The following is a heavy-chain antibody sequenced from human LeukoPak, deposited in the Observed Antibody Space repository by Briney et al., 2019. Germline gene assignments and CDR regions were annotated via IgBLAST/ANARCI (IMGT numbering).Heavy chain of an antibody. J-gene: IGHJ6*03. CDR3: ASLYSSGWSGYYYYMDV. D-gene: IGHD6-19*01. CDR1: GGSFSSSSYY. Sequence: PSETLSLTCTVSGGSFSSSSYYWGWIRQPPGKGLEWVGSIYYSGSTYYNPSLKSQVTISVDTSKNQFSLKLSYVTAADTAVYYCASLYSSGWSGYYYYMDVWGKGTTVTVSS. V-gene: IGHV4-39*01. CDR2: IYYSGST.